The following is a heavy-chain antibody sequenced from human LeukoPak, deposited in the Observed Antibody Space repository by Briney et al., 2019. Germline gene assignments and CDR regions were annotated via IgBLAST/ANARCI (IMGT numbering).Heavy chain of an antibody. CDR2: IYYRGST. D-gene: IGHD3-22*01. J-gene: IGHJ3*02. CDR1: GGSISSLY. V-gene: IGHV4-59*11. Sequence: PSETLSLTCTVAGGSISSLYWSWIRQPPGKGLEWIGYIYYRGSTSYNPSLKSRLTISVDTSKTHFSLNLRSVTAADTAVYYCAREGDSDGCYGFDIWGQGTMVTVSS. CDR3: AREGDSDGCYGFDI.